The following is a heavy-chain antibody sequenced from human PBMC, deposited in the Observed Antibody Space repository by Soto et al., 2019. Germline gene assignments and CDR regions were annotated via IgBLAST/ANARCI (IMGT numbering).Heavy chain of an antibody. D-gene: IGHD6-19*01. Sequence: GGSLRLSCAASGFTFSSYWMSWVRQAPGKGLEWVANIKQDGSEKYYVESVKGRFTISRDNAKKSLYLQMNCLRAEDTAVYYCVRGEFIAVAVLGFDYWGQGTLVTVSS. V-gene: IGHV3-7*04. CDR3: VRGEFIAVAVLGFDY. CDR1: GFTFSSYW. J-gene: IGHJ4*02. CDR2: IKQDGSEK.